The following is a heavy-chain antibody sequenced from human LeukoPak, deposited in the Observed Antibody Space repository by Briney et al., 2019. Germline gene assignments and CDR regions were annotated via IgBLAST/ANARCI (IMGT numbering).Heavy chain of an antibody. CDR1: GFTFSNYN. Sequence: PGGSLRLSCAASGFTFSNYNMNWVSQAPGKGLEWVSSISSGSSYIHYADSVKGRFTISRDNAKNSLYLQMNSLRAEDTAVYYCASKHDYGDYGYFDYWGQRTLVTVSS. J-gene: IGHJ4*02. D-gene: IGHD4-17*01. V-gene: IGHV3-21*01. CDR3: ASKHDYGDYGYFDY. CDR2: ISSGSSYI.